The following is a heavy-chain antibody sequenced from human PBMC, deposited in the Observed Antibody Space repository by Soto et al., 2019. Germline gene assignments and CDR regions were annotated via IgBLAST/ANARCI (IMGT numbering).Heavy chain of an antibody. CDR3: ARSPSWETTVTPYYFDY. CDR1: RYTFINYD. V-gene: IGHV1-8*01. Sequence: QVQLVQSGAEVKKPGASVKVSCKASRYTFINYDINWVRQATGQGLEWMGWMNPKSANTGYAQNFQGRVTMTRNTSIRTAYMELSSLRSEDTAVYYCARSPSWETTVTPYYFDYWGQGTLVTVSS. D-gene: IGHD4-4*01. CDR2: MNPKSANT. J-gene: IGHJ4*02.